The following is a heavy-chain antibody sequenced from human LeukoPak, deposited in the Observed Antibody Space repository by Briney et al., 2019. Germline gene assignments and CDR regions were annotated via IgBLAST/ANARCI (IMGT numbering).Heavy chain of an antibody. D-gene: IGHD2-21*01. CDR2: ISGSGGST. J-gene: IGHJ4*02. V-gene: IGHV3-23*01. CDR3: THISSIPDRFAS. CDR1: GFTFSSYA. Sequence: GGSLRLSCAASGFTFSSYAMSWVRQAPGKGLEWVSAISGSGGSTYYADSVKGRFTISRDNSKNTLYLQMSSLRAEDTAVYYCTHISSIPDRFASWGEGTLVTVSS.